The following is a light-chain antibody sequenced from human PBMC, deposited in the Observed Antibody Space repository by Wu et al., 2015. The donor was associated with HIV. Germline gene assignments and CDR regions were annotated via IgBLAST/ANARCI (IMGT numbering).Light chain of an antibody. CDR2: SAS. CDR1: QSVSSY. CDR3: QQYRT. J-gene: IGKJ3*01. Sequence: EIVLTQSPGTLSLSPGERATLSCRASQSVSSYLAWYQQKPGQAPRLLIYSASSRAPGIPDRFSGSGSRTDFTLTISRLEPEDFAVYFCQQYRTFGPGTKVDIK. V-gene: IGKV3-20*01.